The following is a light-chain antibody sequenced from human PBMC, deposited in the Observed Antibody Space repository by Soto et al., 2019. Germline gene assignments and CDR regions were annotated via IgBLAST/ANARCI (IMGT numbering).Light chain of an antibody. CDR1: TGVVTSGHS. Sequence: QTVVTQEPSLTVSPGGTVTLTCASSTGVVTSGHSANWLQQKPGQAPRALIYSTDTKHSWTPARFSGSLLGGKAALTLSGVQPEDEADYYCLLSYGGVVIFGGGTKLTVL. CDR2: STD. CDR3: LLSYGGVVI. J-gene: IGLJ2*01. V-gene: IGLV7-43*01.